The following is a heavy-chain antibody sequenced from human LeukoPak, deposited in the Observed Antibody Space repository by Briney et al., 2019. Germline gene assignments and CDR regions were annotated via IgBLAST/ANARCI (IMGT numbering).Heavy chain of an antibody. D-gene: IGHD3-22*01. J-gene: IGHJ1*01. CDR1: GYTFSSYW. CDR2: IKTDGSEK. Sequence: GGSLRLSCAASGYTFSSYWMSWVRQAPGKGLEWVANIKTDGSEKYYVDSVKGRFTISRDNAKNSLYLQMNSLRAEDTAVYYCATYSSLNRREFQYWGQGTLLTVSS. CDR3: ATYSSLNRREFQY. V-gene: IGHV3-7*01.